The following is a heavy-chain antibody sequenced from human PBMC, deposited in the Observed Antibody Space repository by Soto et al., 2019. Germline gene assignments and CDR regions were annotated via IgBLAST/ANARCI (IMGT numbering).Heavy chain of an antibody. CDR3: ARFPTTSSSWYYFDY. CDR1: GGTFSSYA. Sequence: QVQLVQSGAEVKKPGSSVKVSCKASGGTFSSYAISWVRQAPGQGLEWMGGIIPIFGTANYAQKFQGRVTXXAXXXXXXAYXELSSLRSEDTAVYYCARFPTTSSSWYYFDYWGQGTLVTVSS. V-gene: IGHV1-69*01. CDR2: IIPIFGTA. J-gene: IGHJ4*02. D-gene: IGHD6-13*01.